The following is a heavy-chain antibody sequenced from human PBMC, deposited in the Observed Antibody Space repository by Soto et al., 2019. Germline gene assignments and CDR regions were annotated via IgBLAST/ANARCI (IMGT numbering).Heavy chain of an antibody. J-gene: IGHJ4*02. CDR3: ARDPLLWFGESPYYFDY. CDR2: ISSSSSYI. D-gene: IGHD3-10*01. Sequence: GGSLRLSCAASGFTFSSYSMNWVRQAPGKGLEWVSSISSSSSYIYYADSVKGRFTISRDNAKNSLYLQMNSLRAEDTAVYYCARDPLLWFGESPYYFDYWGQGTLVTVSS. V-gene: IGHV3-21*01. CDR1: GFTFSSYS.